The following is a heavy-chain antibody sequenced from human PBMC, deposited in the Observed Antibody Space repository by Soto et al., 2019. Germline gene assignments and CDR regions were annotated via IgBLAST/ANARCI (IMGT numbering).Heavy chain of an antibody. CDR3: VVAAQPYYFDY. J-gene: IGHJ4*02. CDR1: GYTFTSYA. V-gene: IGHV1-3*01. CDR2: INAGNGNT. D-gene: IGHD2-15*01. Sequence: ASVKVSCKASGYTFTSYAIHWVRQAPGQRLEWMGWINAGNGNTKYSQKFQGRVTITRDTSASTAYMELRSLRSDDTAVYYCVVAAQPYYFDYRGQGTLVTVSS.